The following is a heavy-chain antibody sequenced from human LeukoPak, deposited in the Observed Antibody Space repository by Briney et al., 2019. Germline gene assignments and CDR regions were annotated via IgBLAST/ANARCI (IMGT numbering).Heavy chain of an antibody. CDR3: ARDCSSTSCEGAFDI. J-gene: IGHJ3*02. CDR1: GGTFSSYA. V-gene: IGHV1-69*05. CDR2: IIPIFGTA. Sequence: ASVTVSCKASGGTFSSYAISWVRQAPGQGLEWMGGIIPIFGTANYAQKFQGRVTMTRDTSTSTVYMELSSLRSEDTAVYYCARDCSSTSCEGAFDIWGQGTMVTVSS. D-gene: IGHD2-2*01.